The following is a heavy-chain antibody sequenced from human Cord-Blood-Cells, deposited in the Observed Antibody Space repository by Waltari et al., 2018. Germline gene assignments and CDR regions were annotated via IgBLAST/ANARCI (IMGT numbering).Heavy chain of an antibody. CDR2: INHSGST. D-gene: IGHD3-22*01. Sequence: QVQLPQWGAGLLKPSETLSLPCAVYGGSSSCYYWRWISQPPGKGLEWIGEINHSGSTNYNPSLKSRVTISVDTSKNQFSLKLSSVTAADTAVYYCARVFAMSYDSSGYYFDYWGQGTLVTVSS. V-gene: IGHV4-34*01. CDR3: ARVFAMSYDSSGYYFDY. J-gene: IGHJ4*02. CDR1: GGSSSCYY.